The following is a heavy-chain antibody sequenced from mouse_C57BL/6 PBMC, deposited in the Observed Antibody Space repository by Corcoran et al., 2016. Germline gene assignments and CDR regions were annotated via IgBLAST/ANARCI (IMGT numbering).Heavy chain of an antibody. CDR1: GYTFPTYG. D-gene: IGHD2-1*01. CDR3: APLYYGNSLYYCDY. CDR2: INTYSGVP. V-gene: IGHV9-3*01. Sequence: QIQLVQGGTELKKLGETVKIYCRASGYTFPTYGMRWVTQAPGKGLKWMGWINTYSGVPTYADDFKGRFSFSLETSATTAYLQINNLKNEDTATYFFAPLYYGNSLYYCDYWGQGTTLTVSS. J-gene: IGHJ2*01.